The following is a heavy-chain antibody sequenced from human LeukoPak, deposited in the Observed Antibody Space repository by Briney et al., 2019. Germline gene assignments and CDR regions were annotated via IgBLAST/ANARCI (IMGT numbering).Heavy chain of an antibody. CDR3: AGDSSSSPYYYYMDV. J-gene: IGHJ6*03. D-gene: IGHD6-6*01. CDR2: IYYSGST. V-gene: IGHV4-59*11. CDR1: GGSISSHY. Sequence: SETLSLTCTVSGGSISSHYWSWIRQPPGKGLEWIGYIYYSGSTNYNPSLKSRVTISVDTSKNQFSLKLSSVTAADTAVYYCAGDSSSSPYYYYMDVWGKGTTVTVSS.